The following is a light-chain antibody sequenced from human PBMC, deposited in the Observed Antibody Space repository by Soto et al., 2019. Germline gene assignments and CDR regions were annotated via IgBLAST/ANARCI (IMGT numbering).Light chain of an antibody. CDR1: QGISTN. V-gene: IGKV1-12*01. J-gene: IGKJ5*01. CDR3: LQANRVPLS. Sequence: DIQMTQSPSSVSSSVGDRVTITCGASQGISTNLAWYQQKPGKAPKLLIYAASSLQSGVPPRFSGSGSGTDFTLTISSLQPEDFAIYYCLQANRVPLSFGQGTRLEI. CDR2: AAS.